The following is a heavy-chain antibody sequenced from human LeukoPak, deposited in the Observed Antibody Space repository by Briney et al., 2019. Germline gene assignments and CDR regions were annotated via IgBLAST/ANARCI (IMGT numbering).Heavy chain of an antibody. D-gene: IGHD2-8*01. V-gene: IGHV4-34*01. Sequence: PSETLSFNGAVYAGSFSGKYWSCLRQPPGQGLMWFGDINNSGSTNYNPSFKSRVTRSVDTSKNQFSLKLSSVTAADTAVYYCASRGTGYCTNGVCSTTPPGGYWGQGTLVTVSS. CDR3: ASRGTGYCTNGVCSTTPPGGY. CDR1: AGSFSGKY. J-gene: IGHJ4*02. CDR2: INNSGST.